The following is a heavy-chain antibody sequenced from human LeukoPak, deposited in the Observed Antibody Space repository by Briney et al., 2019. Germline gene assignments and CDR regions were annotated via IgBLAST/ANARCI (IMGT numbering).Heavy chain of an antibody. CDR3: ARVGAWIQLGYFDY. J-gene: IGHJ4*02. Sequence: PETLSLTCTVSGYSISNSYYWGWIRQPPGKGLEWIGSIYHSGSTSYNPSLKSRVTISVDTSKNQFSLQLSSVTATDTAVYYCARVGAWIQLGYFDYWGQGTLVTVSS. V-gene: IGHV4-38-2*02. CDR1: GYSISNSYY. D-gene: IGHD5-18*01. CDR2: IYHSGST.